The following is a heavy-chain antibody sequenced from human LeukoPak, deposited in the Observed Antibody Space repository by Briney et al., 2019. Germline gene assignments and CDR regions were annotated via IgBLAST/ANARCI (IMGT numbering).Heavy chain of an antibody. J-gene: IGHJ6*03. V-gene: IGHV4-39*01. CDR1: GGSISSSSYY. CDR3: ARQRGSSWDYYYYYYMDV. D-gene: IGHD6-6*01. CDR2: TYYSGST. Sequence: SETLSLTCTVSGGSISSSSYYWGWIRQPPGKGLDGMGRTYYSGSTYYNPSLKSRVTISVDTSKNQFSLKLSSVTAADTAVYYCARQRGSSWDYYYYYYMDVWGKGTTVTVSS.